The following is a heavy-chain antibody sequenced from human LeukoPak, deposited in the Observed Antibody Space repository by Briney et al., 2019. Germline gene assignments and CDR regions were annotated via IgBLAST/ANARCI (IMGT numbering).Heavy chain of an antibody. Sequence: SETLSLTCAVSGGSISSNNWWGWVRQPPGKGLEWIGEIYHSGSPNYNPSLKSRVTISVDKSRNHFSLNLSSVTAADTAVYYCAKDVGKWESLHFFDYWGQGTLVTVSS. V-gene: IGHV4-4*02. CDR3: AKDVGKWESLHFFDY. D-gene: IGHD1-26*01. CDR2: IYHSGSP. J-gene: IGHJ4*02. CDR1: GGSISSNNW.